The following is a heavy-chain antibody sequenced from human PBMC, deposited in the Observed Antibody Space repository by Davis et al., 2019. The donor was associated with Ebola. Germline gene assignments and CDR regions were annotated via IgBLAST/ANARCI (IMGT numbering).Heavy chain of an antibody. D-gene: IGHD3-10*01. CDR2: MYPDDSGP. Sequence: PGGSLRLSCKVSGFSFSSYCIAWVRQMPGKGLEWMGTMYPDDSGPRYSPSFQGQVTISGDKSISTAYLQWGSLKASDTAMYYCARHPSPYFGERYDPFQIWGQGTMLTVSS. CDR1: GFSFSSYC. CDR3: ARHPSPYFGERYDPFQI. J-gene: IGHJ3*02. V-gene: IGHV5-51*01.